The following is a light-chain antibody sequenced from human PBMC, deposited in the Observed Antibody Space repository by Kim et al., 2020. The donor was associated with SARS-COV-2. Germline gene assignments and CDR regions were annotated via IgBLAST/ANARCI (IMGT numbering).Light chain of an antibody. CDR2: QDS. V-gene: IGLV3-1*01. J-gene: IGLJ1*01. CDR3: QAWDSSTYV. Sequence: MSPGQTASITCSGDKLGDKYACWYQQKPGQSPVLVIYQDSKRPSGIPERFSGSNSGNTATLTISGTQAMDEADYYCQAWDSSTYVFGTGTKVTVL. CDR1: KLGDKY.